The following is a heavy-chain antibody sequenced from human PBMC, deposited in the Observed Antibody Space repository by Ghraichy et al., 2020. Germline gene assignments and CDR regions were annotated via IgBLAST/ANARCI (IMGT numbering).Heavy chain of an antibody. CDR1: GFNFSDYW. V-gene: IGHV3-74*01. CDR3: VREYYYTLDV. CDR2: ITRDGRT. J-gene: IGHJ6*02. Sequence: GGSLRLSCAASGFNFSDYWMNWVRLVPGKGLVWVSRITRDGRTAYADSVKGRFTISRDNAKNTVYLQMNSLGVEDTARYYCVREYYYTLDVWGQGPTVTVSS.